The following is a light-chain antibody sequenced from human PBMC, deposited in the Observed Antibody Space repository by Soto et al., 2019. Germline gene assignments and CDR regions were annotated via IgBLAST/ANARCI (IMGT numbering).Light chain of an antibody. V-gene: IGKV1-39*01. Sequence: DIQMTQSPSSLSASVGDRVTIACQANQDIGNYLNWYQQKPGKAPRLLIYDASNLEIGVPSRFSSSGSGTDFTLTISSLQPEDFATYYCQQSYSTPRTFGQGTKVDIK. CDR1: QDIGNY. CDR3: QQSYSTPRT. CDR2: DAS. J-gene: IGKJ1*01.